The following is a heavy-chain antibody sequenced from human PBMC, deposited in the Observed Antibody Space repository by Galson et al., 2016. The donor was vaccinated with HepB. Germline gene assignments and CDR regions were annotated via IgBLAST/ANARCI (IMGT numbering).Heavy chain of an antibody. Sequence: PALVKPTQTLTVTCAFSGFSLSTDGMSVAWLRQPPGKALEWLALLYWDKSTRYRPSLKNRLTITKTSSEDQVVLIMTNMDSVDTATYFCARAVRSGKYRTPYYIDYWGQGTLVTVSS. CDR3: ARAVRSGKYRTPYYIDY. D-gene: IGHD3-16*01. CDR1: GFSLSTDGMS. J-gene: IGHJ4*02. CDR2: LYWDKST. V-gene: IGHV2-5*02.